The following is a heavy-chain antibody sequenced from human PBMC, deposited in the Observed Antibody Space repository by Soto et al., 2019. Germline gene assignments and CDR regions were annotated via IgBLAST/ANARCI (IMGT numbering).Heavy chain of an antibody. J-gene: IGHJ4*02. Sequence: SGPTLVNPAQTLTLTCDFSGFSLSTYHMGVAWIRQPPGKALEWLALIYWDDDKRYSPSLKDRLAISKDTSSNQVVLTITNINPGDSATYFCARAGDYYLLTFDHWGPGTRVTVSS. V-gene: IGHV2-5*02. D-gene: IGHD4-17*01. CDR1: GFSLSTYHMG. CDR3: ARAGDYYLLTFDH. CDR2: IYWDDDK.